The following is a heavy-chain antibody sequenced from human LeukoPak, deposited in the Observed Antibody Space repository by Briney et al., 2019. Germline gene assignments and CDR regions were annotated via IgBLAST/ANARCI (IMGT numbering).Heavy chain of an antibody. CDR3: ARGCGEDIVATITSEWYGMDV. CDR2: INPNSGGT. D-gene: IGHD5-12*01. V-gene: IGHV1-2*02. Sequence: ASVKVSCKASGYTFTGYYMHWVRQAPGQGLEWMGWINPNSGGTNYAQKFQGRVTMTRDTSISTAYMELSRLRSDDTAVYYCARGCGEDIVATITSEWYGMDVWGQGTTVTVSS. J-gene: IGHJ6*02. CDR1: GYTFTGYY.